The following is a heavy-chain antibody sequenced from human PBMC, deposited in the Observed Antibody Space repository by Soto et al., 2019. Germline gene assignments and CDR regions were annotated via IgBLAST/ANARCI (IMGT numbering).Heavy chain of an antibody. V-gene: IGHV1-2*02. D-gene: IGHD3-3*01. CDR2: MSPKSGGT. J-gene: IGHJ4*02. Sequence: GPSVKVSCKASGYTFTGYYMHWVRQAPGQGLEWMGWMSPKSGGTSIAQKFQGRVTMTRDTSISTAYMEVSRLRSDDTAVYYCARDLDGDDYFDYWGQGTLVTVSS. CDR3: ARDLDGDDYFDY. CDR1: GYTFTGYY.